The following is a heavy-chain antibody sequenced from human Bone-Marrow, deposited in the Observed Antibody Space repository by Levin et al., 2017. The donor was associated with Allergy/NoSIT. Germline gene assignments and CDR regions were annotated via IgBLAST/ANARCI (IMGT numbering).Heavy chain of an antibody. CDR1: GFTFSSYT. CDR3: VRDGPVDTAFDN. J-gene: IGHJ4*02. V-gene: IGHV3-30*09. Sequence: GESLKISCAGSGFTFSSYTMVWVRQAPGKGLEWVTVISHDGSDKYYADFVKGRFAISRDNSKNTMYLQMNSLRAEDTAMYYCVRDGPVDTAFDNWGQGTLVTVAS. D-gene: IGHD5-18*01. CDR2: ISHDGSDK.